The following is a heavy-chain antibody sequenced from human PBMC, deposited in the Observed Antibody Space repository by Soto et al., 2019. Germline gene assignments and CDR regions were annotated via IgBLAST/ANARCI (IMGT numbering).Heavy chain of an antibody. V-gene: IGHV4-59*08. CDR1: GGSISSYY. J-gene: IGHJ4*02. D-gene: IGHD6-13*01. CDR2: IYNSGST. Sequence: QVQLQESGPGLVKPSETLSLTCTVSGGSISSYYWSWIRQPPGKGLEWIGYIYNSGSTNYNPSLKSRVTVSGDTAKNQVSLKLSSVTAADPAVYYCARGSTGYSSSWYRYWGQGTLVTVSS. CDR3: ARGSTGYSSSWYRY.